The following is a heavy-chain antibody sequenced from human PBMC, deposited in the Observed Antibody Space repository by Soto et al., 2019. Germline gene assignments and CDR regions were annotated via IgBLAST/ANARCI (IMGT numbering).Heavy chain of an antibody. D-gene: IGHD3-10*01. J-gene: IGHJ3*02. CDR3: ARKAMVRGVMYAFDI. Sequence: SETLSLTCTVSGGSISSSSYYWGWIRQPPGKGLEWIGSIYYSGSTYYNPSLKSRVTISVDTSKNQFSLKLSSVTAADTAVYYCARKAMVRGVMYAFDIWGQGTMVTVSS. CDR1: GGSISSSSYY. CDR2: IYYSGST. V-gene: IGHV4-39*01.